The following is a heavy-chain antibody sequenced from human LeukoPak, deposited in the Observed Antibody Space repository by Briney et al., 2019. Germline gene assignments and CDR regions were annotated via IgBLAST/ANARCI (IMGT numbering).Heavy chain of an antibody. Sequence: PGGSLRLSCAASGFTFSSYAMHWVRQAPGKGLEWVAVISYDGSNKYYADSVKGRFTISRDNSKNTLYLQMNSLRAEDTAVYYCARVVTAPIDAFDIWGQGTMVTVSS. V-gene: IGHV3-30-3*01. D-gene: IGHD2-21*02. J-gene: IGHJ3*02. CDR2: ISYDGSNK. CDR1: GFTFSSYA. CDR3: ARVVTAPIDAFDI.